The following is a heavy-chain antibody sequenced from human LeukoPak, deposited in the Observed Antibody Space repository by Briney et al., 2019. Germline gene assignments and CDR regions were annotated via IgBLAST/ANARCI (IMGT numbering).Heavy chain of an antibody. Sequence: PGGSLRLSCAASGFTFSSYAMHWVRQAPGKGLEWVGRIKTKTDGGTTDYAAPVKGRFTISRDDSKNILYLQMHSLKTEDTAVYYCTTYLLPANYWGQGTLVTVSS. CDR1: GFTFSSYA. D-gene: IGHD4-23*01. CDR2: IKTKTDGGTT. CDR3: TTYLLPANY. V-gene: IGHV3-15*01. J-gene: IGHJ4*02.